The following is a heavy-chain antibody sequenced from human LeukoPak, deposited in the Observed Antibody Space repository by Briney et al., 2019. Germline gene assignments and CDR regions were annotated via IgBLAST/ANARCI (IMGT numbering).Heavy chain of an antibody. CDR3: ARVPDFWSGYYVDH. J-gene: IGHJ4*02. CDR1: GFTLSNYD. D-gene: IGHD3-3*01. V-gene: IGHV3-21*01. CDR2: IIRGSIHI. Sequence: GGTLRLSCVVSGFTLSNYDMNWGRQAPARGLEGCSSIIRGSIHIYYGASVKGRFTISRDNSKNSLYLQMNSLRAEDTAVYYCARVPDFWSGYYVDHWGQGTLVAVSS.